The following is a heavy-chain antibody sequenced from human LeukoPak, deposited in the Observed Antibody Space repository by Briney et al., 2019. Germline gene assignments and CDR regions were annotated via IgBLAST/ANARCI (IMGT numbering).Heavy chain of an antibody. V-gene: IGHV4-31*03. J-gene: IGHJ6*03. CDR1: GLSISSGGNY. D-gene: IGHD5-18*01. CDR3: VRVASSAMATVYQYYMDV. CDR2: IDYSGGT. Sequence: SETLSLTCTVSGLSISSGGNYWSWIRQHPAKALEWIGFIDYSGGTYHNSSLQSRVTISLDTSKNQFSLKLRSMTAADTAVYYCVRVASSAMATVYQYYMDVWGKGTTVTVSS.